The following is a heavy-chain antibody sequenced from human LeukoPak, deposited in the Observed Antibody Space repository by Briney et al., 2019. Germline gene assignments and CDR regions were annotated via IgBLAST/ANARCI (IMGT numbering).Heavy chain of an antibody. CDR1: GGTFSSYA. Sequence: SVMVSCKASGGTFSSYAISWVRQAPGQGLEWMGGIIPIFGTANYAQKFQGRVTITTDESTSTAYMELSSLRSGDTAVYYCATLTYSYGYYYYYMDVWGKGTTVTVSS. D-gene: IGHD5-18*01. V-gene: IGHV1-69*05. CDR3: ATLTYSYGYYYYYMDV. CDR2: IIPIFGTA. J-gene: IGHJ6*03.